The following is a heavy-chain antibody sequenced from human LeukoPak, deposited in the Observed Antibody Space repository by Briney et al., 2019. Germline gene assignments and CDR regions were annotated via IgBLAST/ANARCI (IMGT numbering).Heavy chain of an antibody. J-gene: IGHJ3*02. CDR2: IYSTGST. V-gene: IGHV4-4*09. Sequence: PSETLSLTCTVSGGPLSTYYWSWFRQPPGEGLEWIGYIYSTGSTDYNASLRSRVTISVDTSKTQFSLKLTSVTAADTAVYYCASTRGHSYGWGAFDIWGQGTMVTVSS. CDR3: ASTRGHSYGWGAFDI. CDR1: GGPLSTYY. D-gene: IGHD5-18*01.